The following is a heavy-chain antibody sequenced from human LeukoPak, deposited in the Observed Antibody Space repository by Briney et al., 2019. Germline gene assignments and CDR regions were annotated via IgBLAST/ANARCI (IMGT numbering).Heavy chain of an antibody. CDR3: ARDLAEGGDILTGYSGWFDP. CDR1: GGTFSSYA. CDR2: IIPIFGTA. V-gene: IGHV1-69*01. D-gene: IGHD3-9*01. J-gene: IGHJ5*02. Sequence: SVKVSCTASGGTFSSYAISWVRQAPGQGLEWMGGIIPIFGTANYAQKFQGGVTITADESTSTAYMELSSLRSEDTAVYYCARDLAEGGDILTGYSGWFDPWGQGTLVTVSS.